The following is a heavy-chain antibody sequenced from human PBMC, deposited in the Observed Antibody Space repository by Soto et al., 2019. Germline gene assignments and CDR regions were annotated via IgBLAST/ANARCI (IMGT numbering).Heavy chain of an antibody. D-gene: IGHD1-7*01. J-gene: IGHJ6*02. Sequence: EVQLLESGGGLVQPGGSLRLSCAASGFTFSSYAMSCVRQAPGKGLEWVSAISGSGGSTYYADSVKSRFTISRDNSKNSRYLEMNTRRADDKAVYYCANVRRTTYDDDGMDVWGQGTSVTVAS. V-gene: IGHV3-23*01. CDR3: ANVRRTTYDDDGMDV. CDR1: GFTFSSYA. CDR2: ISGSGGST.